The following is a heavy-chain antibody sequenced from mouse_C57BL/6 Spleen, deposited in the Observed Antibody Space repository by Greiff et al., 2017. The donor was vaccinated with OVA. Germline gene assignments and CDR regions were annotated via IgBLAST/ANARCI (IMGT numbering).Heavy chain of an antibody. V-gene: IGHV14-4*01. Sequence: VQLKESGAELVRPGASVKLSCTASGFNIKDDYMHWVKQRPEQGLEWIGWIDPENGDTEYASKFQGKATITADTSSNTAYLQLSSLTSEDTAVYYCTTGGYYPYWGQGTLVTVSA. D-gene: IGHD2-3*01. CDR1: GFNIKDDY. CDR2: IDPENGDT. J-gene: IGHJ3*01. CDR3: TTGGYYPY.